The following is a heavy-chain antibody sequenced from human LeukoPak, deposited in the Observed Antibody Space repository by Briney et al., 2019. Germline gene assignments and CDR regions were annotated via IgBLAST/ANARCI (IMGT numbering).Heavy chain of an antibody. V-gene: IGHV3-53*01. CDR2: IYSGGST. Sequence: PGGSLRLSCAASGFTVSSNYMSRVRQAPGKGLEWVSSIYSGGSTFYADSVKGRFTISRDNSKNTLYLQMNSLRAEDTAVYYCAREARPENYYDSSGSLEDWGQGTLVTVSS. J-gene: IGHJ4*02. D-gene: IGHD3-22*01. CDR3: AREARPENYYDSSGSLED. CDR1: GFTVSSNY.